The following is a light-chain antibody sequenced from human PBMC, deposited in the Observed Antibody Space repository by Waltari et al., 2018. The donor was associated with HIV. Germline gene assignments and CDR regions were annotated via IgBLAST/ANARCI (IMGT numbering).Light chain of an antibody. CDR3: QQYYSPPQT. CDR1: QCVLSSSIHKNY. CDR2: WAS. V-gene: IGKV4-1*01. Sequence: DIVMIQSPDSLTVSLGERSTINCKSSQCVLSSSIHKNYLAWYQQKVGQPPKLLIYWASTRESGVPARCSGSGSGTDFTLTISSLQAEDVAVYYCQQYYSPPQTFGQGTKVEIK. J-gene: IGKJ1*01.